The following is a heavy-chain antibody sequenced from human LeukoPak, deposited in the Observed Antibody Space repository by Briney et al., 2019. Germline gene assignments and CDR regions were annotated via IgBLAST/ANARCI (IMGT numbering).Heavy chain of an antibody. D-gene: IGHD4-17*01. V-gene: IGHV4-34*01. CDR1: GGSFSGYY. Sequence: SETLSLTCAVYGGSFSGYYWSWIRQPPGKGLEWIGEINHSGSTNYNPSLKSRVTISVDTSKNQFSLKLSSATAADTAVYYCARATYGDNPLDYWGQGTLVTVSS. CDR3: ARATYGDNPLDY. J-gene: IGHJ4*02. CDR2: INHSGST.